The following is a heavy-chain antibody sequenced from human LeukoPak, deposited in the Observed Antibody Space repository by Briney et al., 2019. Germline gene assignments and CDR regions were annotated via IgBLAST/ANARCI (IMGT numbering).Heavy chain of an antibody. CDR1: GYSISSGYY. V-gene: IGHV4-38-2*01. CDR2: IYHSGST. J-gene: IGHJ4*02. D-gene: IGHD2-2*01. CDR3: ATPDPYCSSTSCSFDY. Sequence: SETLSLTCAVSGYSISSGYYWGWIRPPPGKGLEWIGSIYHSGSTYYNTSVKSRVTISVDTSKNQFSLKLSSVTAADTAVYYCATPDPYCSSTSCSFDYWGQGTLVTVSS.